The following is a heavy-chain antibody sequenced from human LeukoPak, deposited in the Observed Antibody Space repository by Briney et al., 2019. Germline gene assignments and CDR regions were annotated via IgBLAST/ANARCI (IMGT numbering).Heavy chain of an antibody. CDR3: ARDKLPAPWDGMDV. V-gene: IGHV3-73*01. J-gene: IGHJ6*02. Sequence: PGGSLRLSCAASGFTFSGSAMHWVRQASGKGLEWVGRIRSKANSYATAYAASVKGRFTISRDDSKNTAYLQMNSLKTEDTAVYYCARDKLPAPWDGMDVWGQGTTVTVS. CDR1: GFTFSGSA. D-gene: IGHD2-2*01. CDR2: IRSKANSYAT.